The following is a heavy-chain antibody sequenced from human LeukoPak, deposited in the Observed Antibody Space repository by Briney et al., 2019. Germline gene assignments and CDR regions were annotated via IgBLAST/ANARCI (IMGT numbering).Heavy chain of an antibody. CDR1: GYTFISYG. Sequence: ASVKVSCKASGYTFISYGISWVRQAPGQGLEWMGWISGYNGNINYAQRLQGRVTMTTDTSTSTAYMELRSLRSDDTAVYYCAWGRGDPFDYWGQGTLVTVSS. CDR3: AWGRGDPFDY. V-gene: IGHV1-18*01. D-gene: IGHD3-10*01. J-gene: IGHJ4*02. CDR2: ISGYNGNI.